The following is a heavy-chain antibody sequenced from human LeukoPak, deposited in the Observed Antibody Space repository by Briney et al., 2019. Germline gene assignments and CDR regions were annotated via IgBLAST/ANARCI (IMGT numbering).Heavy chain of an antibody. CDR3: ARAVVVVIRGLNYYYGMDV. CDR2: IHYSGST. D-gene: IGHD3-22*01. V-gene: IGHV4-31*03. Sequence: PSETLSLTCTVSGGSISSGGYYWSWIRQHPGKGLEWIGYIHYSGSTYYNPSLKSRVTISVDTSKNQFSLKLSSVTAADTAVYYCARAVVVVIRGLNYYYGMDVWGQGTTVTVSS. J-gene: IGHJ6*02. CDR1: GGSISSGGYY.